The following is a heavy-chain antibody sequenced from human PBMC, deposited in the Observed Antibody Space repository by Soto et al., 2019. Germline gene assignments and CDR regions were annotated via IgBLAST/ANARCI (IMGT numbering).Heavy chain of an antibody. CDR1: GGPISSGDYY. J-gene: IGHJ5*02. D-gene: IGHD6-6*01. CDR3: ARDSRDSSSNWFDP. CDR2: IYYSGST. Sequence: SETLSLTFTVSGGPISSGDYYWSWIRQPPGKGLEWIGYIYYSGSTYYNPSLKSRVTISVDTSKNQFSLKLSSVTAADTAVYYCARDSRDSSSNWFDPWGQGTLVTVSS. V-gene: IGHV4-30-4*01.